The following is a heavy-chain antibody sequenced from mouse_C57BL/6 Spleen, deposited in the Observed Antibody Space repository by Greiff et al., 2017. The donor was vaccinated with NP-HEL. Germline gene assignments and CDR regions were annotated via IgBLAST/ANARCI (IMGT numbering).Heavy chain of an antibody. V-gene: IGHV7-1*01. Sequence: DVKLVESGGGLVQSGRSLRLSCATSGLTFSDFYMEWVRQAPGKGLEWIAASRNKANDYTTEYSASVKGRFIVSRDTSQSILYLQMNALRAEDTAIYYCARDAGYWGQGTTLTVSS. CDR1: GLTFSDFY. J-gene: IGHJ2*01. CDR3: ARDAGY. CDR2: SRNKANDYTT.